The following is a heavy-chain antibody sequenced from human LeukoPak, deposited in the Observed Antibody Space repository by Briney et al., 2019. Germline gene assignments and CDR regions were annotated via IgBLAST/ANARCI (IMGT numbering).Heavy chain of an antibody. V-gene: IGHV1-46*01. CDR1: GYTFTGYY. CDR3: ARVDYYDGSGALLAEARDYGMDV. J-gene: IGHJ6*02. CDR2: INPSGGST. D-gene: IGHD3-22*01. Sequence: ASVKVSCKASGYTFTGYYMHWVRQAPGRGLEWMGIINPSGGSTRYAQKFQGRVTMTRDTSTSTVYMELSSLRSEDTAVYYCARVDYYDGSGALLAEARDYGMDVWGQGTTVSVSS.